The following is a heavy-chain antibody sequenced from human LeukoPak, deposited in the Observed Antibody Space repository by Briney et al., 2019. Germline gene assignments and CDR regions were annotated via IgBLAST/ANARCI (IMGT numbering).Heavy chain of an antibody. V-gene: IGHV3-48*01. CDR1: GFTFSSYS. CDR2: ISSSSSTI. J-gene: IGHJ4*02. CDR3: ACLLLWFGETFDY. Sequence: GGSLRLSCAASGFTFSSYSMNWVRQAPGKGLEWVSYISSSSSTIYYADSVKGRFTISRGNAKNSLYLQMNSLRAEDTAVYYCACLLLWFGETFDYWGQGTLVTVSS. D-gene: IGHD3-10*01.